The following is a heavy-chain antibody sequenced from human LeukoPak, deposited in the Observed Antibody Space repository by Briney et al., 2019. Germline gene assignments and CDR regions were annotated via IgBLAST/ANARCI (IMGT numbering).Heavy chain of an antibody. CDR1: GFTFSSYA. CDR3: ARDSSYSGSYYGSRGFDY. Sequence: GGSLRLSCAASGFTFSSYAMSWVRQAPGKGLEWVAVIWYDGSNKYYADSVKGRFTISRDNSKNTLYLQMNSLRAEDTAVYYCARDSSYSGSYYGSRGFDYWGQGTLVTVSS. D-gene: IGHD1-26*01. J-gene: IGHJ4*02. V-gene: IGHV3-33*08. CDR2: IWYDGSNK.